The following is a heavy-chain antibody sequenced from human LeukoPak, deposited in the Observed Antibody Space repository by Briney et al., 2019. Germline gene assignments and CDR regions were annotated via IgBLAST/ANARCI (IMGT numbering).Heavy chain of an antibody. Sequence: GGSLRLSCAASGFNVNNNYMTWVRQAPGKGLEWVSVIYSDGSTYYADSVKGRFSISRDNAKNSLFLQMNSLRAEDTAVYYCARVLRYCSGGNCYSGGLGYMDVWGKGTTVTISS. J-gene: IGHJ6*03. CDR3: ARVLRYCSGGNCYSGGLGYMDV. V-gene: IGHV3-53*01. D-gene: IGHD2-15*01. CDR1: GFNVNNNY. CDR2: IYSDGST.